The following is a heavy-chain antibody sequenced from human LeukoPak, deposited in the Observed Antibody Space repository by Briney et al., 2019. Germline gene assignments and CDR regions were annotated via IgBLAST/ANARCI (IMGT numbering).Heavy chain of an antibody. J-gene: IGHJ4*02. CDR1: GVSISSGSYY. CDR2: AHTSGST. CDR3: ARNFDY. Sequence: SQTLSLTCTVSGVSISSGSYYWSWIRQPAGKGLEWIGRAHTSGSTNYNPSLKSRVTISVDTSKNQFSLKLSSVTAADTAVYYCARNFDYWGQGTLVTVSS. V-gene: IGHV4-61*02.